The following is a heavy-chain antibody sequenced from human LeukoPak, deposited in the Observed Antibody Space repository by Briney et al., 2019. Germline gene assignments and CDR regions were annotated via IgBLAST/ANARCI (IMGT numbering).Heavy chain of an antibody. Sequence: SQTLSLTCTVSGGSISSGDYHWSWIRQPPGKGLEWIGYIYYSGSIYYNPSLKSRVTISVDTSKNQFSLKLSSVTAADTAVYYCARAQKTYYYDSSNWFDPWGQGTLVTVSS. CDR2: IYYSGSI. CDR1: GGSISSGDYH. CDR3: ARAQKTYYYDSSNWFDP. J-gene: IGHJ5*02. V-gene: IGHV4-30-4*01. D-gene: IGHD3-22*01.